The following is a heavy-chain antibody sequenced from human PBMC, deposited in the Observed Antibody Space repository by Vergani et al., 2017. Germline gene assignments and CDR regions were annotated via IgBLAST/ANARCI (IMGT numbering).Heavy chain of an antibody. CDR3: ASKRGACRAANFHSYDF. J-gene: IGHJ4*02. CDR2: MDYSGST. CDR1: GDSVISTDYH. V-gene: IGHV4-39*01. Sequence: QVQLQESGPGLVKPSETLSLTCTVSGDSVISTDYHWGWIRHPPGKGLEWIGSMDYSGSTSYNPSLESRISISLETPKNQFSLRLTSVTAEDTAVYYCASKRGACRAANFHSYDFWGPGTLGGVSS. D-gene: IGHD4/OR15-4a*01.